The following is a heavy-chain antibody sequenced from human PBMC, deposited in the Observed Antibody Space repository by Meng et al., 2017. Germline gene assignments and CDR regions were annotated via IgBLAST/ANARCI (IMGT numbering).Heavy chain of an antibody. D-gene: IGHD6-19*01. V-gene: IGHV1-18*01. J-gene: IGHJ6*02. CDR3: ARSIAVAGASYYYYGMDV. Sequence: VQLVQAGAEVKKPGASVKGSCKASGYTFTSYGISWVRQAPGQGLEWMGWISAYNGNTNYAQKLQGRVTMTTDTSTSTAYMELRSLRSDDTAVYYCARSIAVAGASYYYYGMDVWGQGTTVTVSS. CDR1: GYTFTSYG. CDR2: ISAYNGNT.